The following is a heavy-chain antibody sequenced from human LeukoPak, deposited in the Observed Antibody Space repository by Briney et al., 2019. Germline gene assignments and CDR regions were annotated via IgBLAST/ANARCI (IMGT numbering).Heavy chain of an antibody. CDR1: GYTFTSYG. CDR3: ARDLYYGDLGVFDY. Sequence: ASVKVSCKASGYTFTSYGISWVRQAPGQGLEWMGWINPNSGGTNYAQKFQGRVTMTRDTSISTAYMELSRLRSDDTAVYYCARDLYYGDLGVFDYWGQGTLVTVSS. CDR2: INPNSGGT. J-gene: IGHJ4*02. D-gene: IGHD4-17*01. V-gene: IGHV1-2*02.